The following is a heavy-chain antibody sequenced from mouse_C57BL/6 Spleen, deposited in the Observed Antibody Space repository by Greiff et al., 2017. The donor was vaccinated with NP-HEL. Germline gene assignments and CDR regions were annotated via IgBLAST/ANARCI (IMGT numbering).Heavy chain of an antibody. CDR1: GYTFTDYN. J-gene: IGHJ4*01. Sequence: EVQLQQSGPELVKPGASVKIPCKASGYTFTDYNMDWVKQSHGKSLEWIGDINPNNGGTIYNQKFKGKATLTVDKSSSTAYMESRSLTSEDTAVYYCAREWLRRTAMDYWGQGTSVTVSS. V-gene: IGHV1-18*01. D-gene: IGHD2-2*01. CDR2: INPNNGGT. CDR3: AREWLRRTAMDY.